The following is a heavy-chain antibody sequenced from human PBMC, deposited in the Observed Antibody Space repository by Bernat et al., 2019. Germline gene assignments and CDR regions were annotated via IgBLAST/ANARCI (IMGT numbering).Heavy chain of an antibody. CDR1: GGSFSGYY. J-gene: IGHJ4*02. CDR2: INHSGST. V-gene: IGHV4-34*01. Sequence: QVQLQESGPGLVKPSETLSLTCAVSGGSFSGYYWSWIRQPPGKGLEWIGEINHSGSTNYNPSLKSRVTISVDTSKNQFSLKLSSVTAADTALYYCARGNRGKQLVRFVTPLDNWGQGTLVTVSS. D-gene: IGHD6-6*01. CDR3: ARGNRGKQLVRFVTPLDN.